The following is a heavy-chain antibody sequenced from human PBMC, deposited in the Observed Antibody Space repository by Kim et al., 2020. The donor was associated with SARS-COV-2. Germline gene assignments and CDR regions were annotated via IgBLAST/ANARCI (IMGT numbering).Heavy chain of an antibody. V-gene: IGHV1-69*13. CDR3: AREGSGSYLTGEFDY. Sequence: SVKVSCKASGGTFSSYAISWVRQAPGQGLEWMGGIIPIFGTANYAQKFQGRVTITADESTSTAYMELSSLRSEDTAVYYCAREGSGSYLTGEFDYWGQGTLVTVSS. D-gene: IGHD3-10*01. CDR2: IIPIFGTA. CDR1: GGTFSSYA. J-gene: IGHJ4*02.